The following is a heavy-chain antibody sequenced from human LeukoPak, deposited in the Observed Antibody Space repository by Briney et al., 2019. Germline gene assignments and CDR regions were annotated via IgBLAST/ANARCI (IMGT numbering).Heavy chain of an antibody. V-gene: IGHV3-23*01. Sequence: PGGSLRLSCAASGFTFSSYAMSWVRQAPGKGLEWVSAISGSGGSTYYADSVKGRFTISRDNSKNTLSLQMNSLRAEDTALYYCAKGVASDYVWEAYYFDFWGQGTLVTVSS. CDR1: GFTFSSYA. D-gene: IGHD3-16*01. J-gene: IGHJ4*02. CDR2: ISGSGGST. CDR3: AKGVASDYVWEAYYFDF.